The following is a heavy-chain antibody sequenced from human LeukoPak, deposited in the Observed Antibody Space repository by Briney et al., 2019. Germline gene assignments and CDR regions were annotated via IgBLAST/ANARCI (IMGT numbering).Heavy chain of an antibody. D-gene: IGHD2-2*01. CDR2: ISRSSSYI. J-gene: IGHJ5*02. Sequence: GGSLRLSWAASGFTFSSYSMSWVRQAGGKGLEWVSSISRSSSYIYYADSVKARFTISRDNPKNSLYLQMHSLRAEDTAVYYCAIGRYCSSTSCYAPNWFDLWGQGTLVTVSS. V-gene: IGHV3-21*01. CDR1: GFTFSSYS. CDR3: AIGRYCSSTSCYAPNWFDL.